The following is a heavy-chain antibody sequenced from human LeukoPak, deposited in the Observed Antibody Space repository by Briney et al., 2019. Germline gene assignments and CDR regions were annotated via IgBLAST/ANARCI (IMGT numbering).Heavy chain of an antibody. CDR1: GLTFSSYE. D-gene: IGHD2-21*01. J-gene: IGHJ1*01. CDR2: ISSSGSTI. V-gene: IGHV3-48*03. CDR3: ARDTYSIDFQH. Sequence: GGSLRLSCAASGLTFSSYEMNWVRQAPGGGLEWVSYISSSGSTIYYADSVKGRFTISRDNAKNSLYLQMNSLRAEDTAVYYGARDTYSIDFQHWGQGTLVTVSS.